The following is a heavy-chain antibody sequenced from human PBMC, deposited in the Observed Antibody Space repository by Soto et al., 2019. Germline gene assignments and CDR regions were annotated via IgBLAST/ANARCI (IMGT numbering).Heavy chain of an antibody. CDR2: INHSGNT. V-gene: IGHV4-34*01. Sequence: ETLSLTCAVYGASLSDNYCNWLRQPPGKGLEWIGEINHSGNTNYNPSLRSRVTISIDTSKNQLSLNLRSVSAADTAVYYCARGRGEFSAWGQGTPGTVSS. CDR3: ARGRGEFSA. J-gene: IGHJ5*02. CDR1: GASLSDNY. D-gene: IGHD3-16*01.